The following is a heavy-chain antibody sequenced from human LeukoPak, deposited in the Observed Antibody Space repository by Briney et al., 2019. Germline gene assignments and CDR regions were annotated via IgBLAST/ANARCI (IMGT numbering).Heavy chain of an antibody. CDR2: INPSGGST. D-gene: IGHD4-17*01. Sequence: ASVKVSCKASGYTFTTYCMHWVRQAPGQGLEWMGIINPSGGSTSYAQKFQGRVTIIADKSTSTAYMELSSLRSEDTAVYYCAVDYGDYARLDYWGQGTLVTVSS. V-gene: IGHV1-46*01. CDR1: GYTFTTYC. CDR3: AVDYGDYARLDY. J-gene: IGHJ4*02.